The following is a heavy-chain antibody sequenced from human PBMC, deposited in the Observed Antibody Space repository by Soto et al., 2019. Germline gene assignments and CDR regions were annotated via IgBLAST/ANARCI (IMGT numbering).Heavy chain of an antibody. D-gene: IGHD2-15*01. Sequence: PGGSLRLSCAASGFTFSNYGMHWVRQAPGKGLEWVAVISYDGSNKYYADSVRGRFTISRDNSKNTLYLEMNSLRAEDTAVYYCAKGSFPTCSGDSCYSGASWFDPWGQGTLVTVSS. J-gene: IGHJ5*02. V-gene: IGHV3-30*18. CDR3: AKGSFPTCSGDSCYSGASWFDP. CDR2: ISYDGSNK. CDR1: GFTFSNYG.